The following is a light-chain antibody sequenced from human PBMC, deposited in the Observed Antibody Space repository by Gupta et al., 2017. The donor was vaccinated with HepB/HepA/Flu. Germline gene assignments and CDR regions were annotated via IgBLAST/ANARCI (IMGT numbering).Light chain of an antibody. Sequence: SYVLTQPPSVSVAPGATATITCGENNIGSRSVHWYQQKPGQAPVLVVYDDTERPSGIPERFSGSDSGNTATLTISRVEAGDEADYYCQVWDSDTDHCVFGTGTKVSVL. V-gene: IGLV3-21*02. CDR2: DDT. CDR3: QVWDSDTDHCV. CDR1: NIGSRS. J-gene: IGLJ1*01.